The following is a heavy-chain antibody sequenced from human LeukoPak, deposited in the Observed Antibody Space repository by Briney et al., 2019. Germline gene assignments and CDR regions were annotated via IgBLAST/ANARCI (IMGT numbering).Heavy chain of an antibody. D-gene: IGHD4-17*01. Sequence: GASVRVSSKASVYTFISYGIAWVRQAPGQGLEWMGWISAYNGNTKYAQKLQGRVTMTRDTSTSTAYMELRSLGSDDTAVYYCARWGPVTTTARVYNYFAMDVWGQGTTVTVSS. CDR1: VYTFISYG. CDR3: ARWGPVTTTARVYNYFAMDV. CDR2: ISAYNGNT. J-gene: IGHJ6*02. V-gene: IGHV1-18*01.